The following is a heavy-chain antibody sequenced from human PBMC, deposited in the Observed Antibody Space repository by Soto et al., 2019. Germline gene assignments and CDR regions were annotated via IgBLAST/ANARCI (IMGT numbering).Heavy chain of an antibody. D-gene: IGHD3-10*01. CDR1: GFTFSTYA. V-gene: IGHV3-30-3*01. CDR3: AIGSAGHYNSGTLLD. CDR2: ISYDGSNE. J-gene: IGHJ4*02. Sequence: QVQVVESGGGVVQPGRSLRLSCAASGFTFSTYAMHWVRQAPGKGLEWVAVISYDGSNEYYVDSVKGRFTISRDNSKNTLYLPMNSLTEEDTAVYYCAIGSAGHYNSGTLLDWGQGTLVTVSS.